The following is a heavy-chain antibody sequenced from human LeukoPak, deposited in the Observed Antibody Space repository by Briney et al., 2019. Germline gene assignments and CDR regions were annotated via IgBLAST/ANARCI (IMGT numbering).Heavy chain of an antibody. CDR2: ISGNT. D-gene: IGHD3-10*01. J-gene: IGHJ6*03. CDR1: GGPISSSSYY. Sequence: SETLSLTCTVSGGPISSSSYYWGWVRQPPGKGLEWIGSISGNTYYNPSLKSRLTMSVDTSRNQFSLKLRSVTAADTAVYYCARGKITMIRGVTIRKGPPEDYYYMDVWGKGTTVTVSS. V-gene: IGHV4-39*07. CDR3: ARGKITMIRGVTIRKGPPEDYYYMDV.